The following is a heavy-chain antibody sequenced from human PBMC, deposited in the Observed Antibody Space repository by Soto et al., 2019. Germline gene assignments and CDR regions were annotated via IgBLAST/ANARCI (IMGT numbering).Heavy chain of an antibody. D-gene: IGHD3-22*01. J-gene: IGHJ5*02. CDR1: GYTFTGYY. Sequence: QVQLVQSGAEVKKHGASVKVSCKASGYTFTGYYMHWVRQAPGQGLEWMGWINPNSGGTNYAQKFQGWVTMTRDTSISTDYMELSRLRSDDTAVYYCARGRGIVVVPTGWFDPWGQGTLVTVSS. V-gene: IGHV1-2*04. CDR2: INPNSGGT. CDR3: ARGRGIVVVPTGWFDP.